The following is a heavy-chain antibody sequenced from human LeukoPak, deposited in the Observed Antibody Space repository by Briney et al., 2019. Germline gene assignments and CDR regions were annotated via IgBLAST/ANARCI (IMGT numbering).Heavy chain of an antibody. CDR2: ISGSGGST. D-gene: IGHD4-17*01. V-gene: IGHV3-23*01. CDR3: AKDPKVYGDYEY. J-gene: IGHJ4*02. Sequence: PGGSLRLSCAASGFTFSSYATSWVRQAPGKGLEWVSAISGSGGSTYYADSVRGRFTISRDNSKNTLYLQMNSLRAGDTAVYYCAKDPKVYGDYEYWGQGTLVTVSS. CDR1: GFTFSSYA.